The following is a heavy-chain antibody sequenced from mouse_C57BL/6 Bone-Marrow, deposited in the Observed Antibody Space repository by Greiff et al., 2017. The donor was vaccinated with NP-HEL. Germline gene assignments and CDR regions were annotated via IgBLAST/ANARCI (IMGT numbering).Heavy chain of an antibody. CDR3: ARSSGIYYDYDGFAY. V-gene: IGHV3-8*01. D-gene: IGHD2-4*01. J-gene: IGHJ3*01. Sequence: EVKLVESGPGLAKPSQTLSLTCSVTGYSITSDYWNWIRKFPGNKLEYMGYISYSGSTYYNPSLKSRISITRDTSKNQYYLQLNSVTTEDTATYYCARSSGIYYDYDGFAYWGQGTLVTVSA. CDR2: ISYSGST. CDR1: GYSITSDY.